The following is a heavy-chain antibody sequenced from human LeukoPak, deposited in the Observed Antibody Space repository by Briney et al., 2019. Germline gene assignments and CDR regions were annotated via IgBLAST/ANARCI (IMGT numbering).Heavy chain of an antibody. D-gene: IGHD2-15*01. CDR3: AKEGYCSGGSCYSPYCFDY. CDR2: ISGSGHNT. J-gene: IGHJ4*02. CDR1: GFTFSNYG. Sequence: PGGSLRLSCAASGFTFSNYGMNWVRQAPGKGLEWVSAISGSGHNTYYADSVKGRFTISRDNSKNTLYLQMNSLRAEDTAVYYCAKEGYCSGGSCYSPYCFDYWGQGTLVTVSS. V-gene: IGHV3-23*01.